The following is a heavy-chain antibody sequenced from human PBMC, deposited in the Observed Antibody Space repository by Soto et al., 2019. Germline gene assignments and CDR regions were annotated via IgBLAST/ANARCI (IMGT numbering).Heavy chain of an antibody. J-gene: IGHJ3*01. CDR1: GFSFSYSA. Sequence: EVQLLDSGGGLVQPGGSKRLSCAASGFSFSYSAMGWVRQAPGKGLECVSGISGNGGFTYYADSVKGRFIISRDNSKNTVDLQMNNLRAQDTAVYYCVRETKNAFDVWGQGTVVTVSS. V-gene: IGHV3-23*01. CDR3: VRETKNAFDV. CDR2: ISGNGGFT.